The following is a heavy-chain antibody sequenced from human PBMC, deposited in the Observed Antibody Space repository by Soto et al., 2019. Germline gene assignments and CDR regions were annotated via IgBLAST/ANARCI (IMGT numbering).Heavy chain of an antibody. CDR2: INPSGGTT. D-gene: IGHD3-22*01. J-gene: IGHJ4*02. CDR3: ARAGQGDSSGALGY. CDR1: GYTFTSYY. V-gene: IGHV1-46*03. Sequence: QVQLVQSGAEVKKPGASVKVSCKASGYTFTSYYMHWVRQAPGQGLEWMGIINPSGGTTSYAQKFQGRGTIARDTSTSTVYMDLSILRSEDTAVYYCARAGQGDSSGALGYWGQGTLVAFSS.